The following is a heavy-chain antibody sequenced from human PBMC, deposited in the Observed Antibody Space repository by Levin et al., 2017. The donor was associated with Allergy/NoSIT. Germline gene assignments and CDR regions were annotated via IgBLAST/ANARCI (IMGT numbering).Heavy chain of an antibody. CDR1: GFSLTTAGVA. Sequence: SGPTLVKPTQTLTLTCTFSGFSLTTAGVAVGWIRQPPGKALEWLAPIYWDDDKPYSPSLKNRLTITKDTSKNQVVLTLTNMDPVDKATYYGARARYYDLEGNWFDPWGQGTLVTVSS. V-gene: IGHV2-5*02. CDR2: IYWDDDK. D-gene: IGHD3-3*01. J-gene: IGHJ5*02. CDR3: ARARYYDLEGNWFDP.